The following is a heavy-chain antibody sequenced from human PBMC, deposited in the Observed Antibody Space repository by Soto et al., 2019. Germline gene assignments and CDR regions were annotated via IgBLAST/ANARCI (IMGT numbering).Heavy chain of an antibody. Sequence: QVQLQESGPGLVKPSGTLSLTCAVSGGSISSSNWWSWVRQPPGKGLEWIGEIYHSGSTNYNPSLHTRVTISVDKSKNQFSLKLSSVTAADTAVYYCARDQLTVSTGLGAFDIWGQGTMVTVSS. CDR1: GGSISSSNW. D-gene: IGHD4-17*01. CDR3: ARDQLTVSTGLGAFDI. CDR2: IYHSGST. V-gene: IGHV4-4*02. J-gene: IGHJ3*02.